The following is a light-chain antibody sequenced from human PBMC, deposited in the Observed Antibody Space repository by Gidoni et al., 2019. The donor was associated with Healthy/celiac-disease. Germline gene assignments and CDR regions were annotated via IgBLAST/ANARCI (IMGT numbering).Light chain of an antibody. V-gene: IGKV3-20*01. J-gene: IGKJ4*01. CDR3: QQDGSFPLT. Sequence: EIVLTRSHGTLSLSPGKSATLSCRASQSVRSSYLAWYQQKPGQAPRLLIYGASSRATGIPDRFSGSGSGTDFTLTISRLEPEDFAVYYCQQDGSFPLTFGGGTKVEIK. CDR1: QSVRSSY. CDR2: GAS.